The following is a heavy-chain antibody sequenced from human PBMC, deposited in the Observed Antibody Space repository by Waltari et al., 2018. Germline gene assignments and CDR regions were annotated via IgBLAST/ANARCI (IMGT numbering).Heavy chain of an antibody. CDR3: ARGVATIGYYFDY. CDR2: IDYSGST. V-gene: IGHV4-59*01. D-gene: IGHD5-12*01. Sequence: QVQLQESGPGLVKPSETLSLTCTVSGGSISSYYWSWIRQPPGKGLEWIGYIDYSGSTNYNPSLKSRVTISVDTSKNQFSLKLSSVTAADTAVYYCARGVATIGYYFDYWGQGTLVTVSS. CDR1: GGSISSYY. J-gene: IGHJ4*02.